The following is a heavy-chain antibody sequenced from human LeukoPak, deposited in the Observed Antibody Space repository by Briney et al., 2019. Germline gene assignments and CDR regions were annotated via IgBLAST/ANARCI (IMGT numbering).Heavy chain of an antibody. CDR1: GGSISSYY. D-gene: IGHD2-15*01. CDR2: IYYSGST. Sequence: SETLSLTCTVSGGSISSYYWSWIRQPPGKGLEWIGYIYYSGSTNYNPSLKSQVTISVDTSKNQFPLKLSSVTAADTAVYYCASMVAATPIWFDPWGQGTLVTVSS. J-gene: IGHJ5*02. CDR3: ASMVAATPIWFDP. V-gene: IGHV4-59*01.